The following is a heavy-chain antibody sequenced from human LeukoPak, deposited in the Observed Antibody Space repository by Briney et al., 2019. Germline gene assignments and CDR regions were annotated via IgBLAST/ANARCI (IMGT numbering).Heavy chain of an antibody. D-gene: IGHD2-21*02. CDR2: ISGSGGST. Sequence: GGSLRLSCGASTFTFSSYGMSWVRQAPGKGLEWVSAISGSGGSTYYADSVKGRFTISRDNAKKSLFLQMSSLRVEDTAVYYCARSCGADCRLIDYWGQGTLVTVSS. CDR3: ARSCGADCRLIDY. CDR1: TFTFSSYG. V-gene: IGHV3-23*01. J-gene: IGHJ4*02.